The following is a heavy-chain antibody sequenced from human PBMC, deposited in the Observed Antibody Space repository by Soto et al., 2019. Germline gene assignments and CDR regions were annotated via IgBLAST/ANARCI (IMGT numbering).Heavy chain of an antibody. Sequence: QVQLVQSGAEVKKPGASVRVACKASGYTFSSYAISWVRQAPGQGLEWMGGIIPIFGTANYAQKFQGRVTITADESTSTAYMELSSLRSEDTAVYYCASELYVKYDSSGYNTPSFDYWGQGTLVTVSS. CDR1: GYTFSSYA. CDR3: ASELYVKYDSSGYNTPSFDY. D-gene: IGHD3-22*01. J-gene: IGHJ4*02. V-gene: IGHV1-69*01. CDR2: IIPIFGTA.